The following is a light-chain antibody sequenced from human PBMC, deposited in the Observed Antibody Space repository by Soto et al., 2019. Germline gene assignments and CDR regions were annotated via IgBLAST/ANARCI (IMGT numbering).Light chain of an antibody. CDR3: QQYNNWPST. Sequence: EIVLTQSPGTLSLSPGERATLSCRASQSVTSNYLAWYQQKPGQAPRLPIYGATSGAAGIPARFSGSGSGTEFTLTISGLEPEDFVVYYCQQYNNWPSTFGQGTKVDI. V-gene: IGKV3-20*01. CDR1: QSVTSNY. J-gene: IGKJ1*01. CDR2: GAT.